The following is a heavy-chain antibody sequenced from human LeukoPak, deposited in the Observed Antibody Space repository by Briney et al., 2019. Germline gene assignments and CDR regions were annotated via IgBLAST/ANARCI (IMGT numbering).Heavy chain of an antibody. J-gene: IGHJ4*02. CDR2: ISHDGSNK. D-gene: IGHD2-2*01. Sequence: HPGGSLRLSCAASGFTFSSYGMHWVRQAPGKGLEWVAVISHDGSNKYYVDSVKGRFTISRDNSKNTLYLQMSSLRTEDTAVYYCANHLACGSTSCPPFDDWGQGTLVTVSS. V-gene: IGHV3-30*18. CDR1: GFTFSSYG. CDR3: ANHLACGSTSCPPFDD.